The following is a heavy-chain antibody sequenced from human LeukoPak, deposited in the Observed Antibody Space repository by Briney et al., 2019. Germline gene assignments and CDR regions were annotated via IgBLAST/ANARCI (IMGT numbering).Heavy chain of an antibody. Sequence: GGSLRLSCAASGFTFSSYAMHWVRQAPGKGLEWVAVISYDGSNKYYADSVKGRFTISRDNSKNTLYLQMNSVRAEDTAVYYCARMADFWSGYPYDYWGQGTLVTVSS. V-gene: IGHV3-30-3*01. D-gene: IGHD3-3*01. CDR3: ARMADFWSGYPYDY. J-gene: IGHJ4*02. CDR2: ISYDGSNK. CDR1: GFTFSSYA.